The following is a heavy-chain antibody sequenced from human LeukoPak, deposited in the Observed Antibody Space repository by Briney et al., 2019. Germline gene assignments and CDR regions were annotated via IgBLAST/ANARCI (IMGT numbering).Heavy chain of an antibody. CDR2: INQDGSEK. D-gene: IGHD3-22*01. CDR1: GFTFSTHW. V-gene: IGHV3-7*01. Sequence: PGGSLRLSCEASGFTFSTHWMSWVRQSPGKGLEWVGNINQDGSEKHFVDSMRGRFTISRDNAKNSLVLEMNSLTAEDTAVYFYARDLYYFESHGYYASDHWGQGTLVTVSS. J-gene: IGHJ4*02. CDR3: ARDLYYFESHGYYASDH.